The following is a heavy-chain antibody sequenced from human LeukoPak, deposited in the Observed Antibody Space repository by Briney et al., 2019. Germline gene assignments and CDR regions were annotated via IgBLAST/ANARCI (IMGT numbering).Heavy chain of an antibody. D-gene: IGHD6-6*01. V-gene: IGHV2-5*01. CDR1: GFSLSTSGVG. J-gene: IGHJ4*02. CDR3: AHGPEPSVKAARGGSFDY. Sequence: SGPTLVNPTQTLTLTCTFSGFSLSTSGVGVGWIRQPPGKALEWLALIYWNDDKRYSPSLKSRLTITKDTSKNQVVLTMTNMDPVDTATYYCAHGPEPSVKAARGGSFDYWGQGTLVTVSS. CDR2: IYWNDDK.